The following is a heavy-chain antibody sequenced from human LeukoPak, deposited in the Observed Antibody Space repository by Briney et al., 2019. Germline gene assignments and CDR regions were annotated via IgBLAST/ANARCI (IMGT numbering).Heavy chain of an antibody. CDR1: GFTFSIYG. J-gene: IGHJ6*02. V-gene: IGHV3-30*18. Sequence: GGSLRLSCAASGFTFSIYGMHWVRQAPGKGLEWVAVISYDGSNKYYADSVKGRFTISRDNSKNTLYLQMNSLRAEDTAVYYCAKGLVGATALYYYYGMDVWGQGTTVTVSS. CDR2: ISYDGSNK. D-gene: IGHD1-26*01. CDR3: AKGLVGATALYYYYGMDV.